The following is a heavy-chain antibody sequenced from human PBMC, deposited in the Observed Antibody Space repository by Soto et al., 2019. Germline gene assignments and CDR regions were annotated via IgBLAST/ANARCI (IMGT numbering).Heavy chain of an antibody. CDR2: IYYSGST. CDR3: ARALLLWFGEPTTMYNWFDP. Sequence: SETLSLTCTVSGGSISSYYWSWIRQPPGKGLEWIGYIYYSGSTNYNPSLKSRVTISVDTSKNQFSLKLSSVTAADTAVYYCARALLLWFGEPTTMYNWFDPWGQGTLVTVSS. V-gene: IGHV4-59*08. J-gene: IGHJ5*02. D-gene: IGHD3-10*01. CDR1: GGSISSYY.